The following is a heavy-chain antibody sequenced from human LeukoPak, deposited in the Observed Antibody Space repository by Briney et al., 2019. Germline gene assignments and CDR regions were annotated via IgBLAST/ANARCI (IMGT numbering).Heavy chain of an antibody. D-gene: IGHD2-15*01. CDR1: GGSISSGSYY. J-gene: IGHJ4*02. Sequence: SQTLSLTCTVSGGSISSGSYYWSWIRQPAGKGLEWIGRIYTSGSTNYNPSLKSRVTISVDTSKNQFSLKLSSVTAADTAVYYCAREYCSGGSCYGLGYWGQGTLVTVSS. V-gene: IGHV4-61*02. CDR3: AREYCSGGSCYGLGY. CDR2: IYTSGST.